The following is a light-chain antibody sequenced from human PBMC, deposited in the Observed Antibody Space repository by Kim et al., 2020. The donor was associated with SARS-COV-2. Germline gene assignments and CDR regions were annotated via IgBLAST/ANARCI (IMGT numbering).Light chain of an antibody. CDR2: GNN. Sequence: SSELTQDPAVSVALGQTVRITCQGDSLRSYYTTWFQQKPGQAPIVVVYGNNNRPSGIPARFSGSSSGNTASLTITGTQAGDEADYYCNSRDNNDNVLFGG. CDR1: SLRSYY. J-gene: IGLJ2*01. CDR3: NSRDNNDNVL. V-gene: IGLV3-19*01.